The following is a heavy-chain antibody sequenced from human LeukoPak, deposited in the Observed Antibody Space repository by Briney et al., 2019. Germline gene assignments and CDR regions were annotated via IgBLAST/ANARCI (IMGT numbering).Heavy chain of an antibody. D-gene: IGHD2-2*01. J-gene: IGHJ4*02. CDR2: ISYDGSNK. CDR1: GFTFSRYG. V-gene: IGHV3-30*19. Sequence: GGSLRLSCAASGFTFSRYGMHWVRQAPGKGLEWVAVISYDGSNKYYADSVKGRFTISRDNSKNTLYLQMNSLRAEDTAVYYCARSLLVVVPAAPLDYWGQGTLVTVSS. CDR3: ARSLLVVVPAAPLDY.